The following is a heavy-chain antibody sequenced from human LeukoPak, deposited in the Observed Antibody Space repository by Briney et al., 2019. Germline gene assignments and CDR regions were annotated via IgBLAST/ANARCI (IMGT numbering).Heavy chain of an antibody. Sequence: PGGSLRLSCAASGFTVSSNYMSWVRQAPGKGLEWVSVIYNGGSTHYADSVKGRFTFSRDNSKNTLYLQMNSLRAEDTAVYYCARSRDGYNLDYWGQGTLVTVSS. CDR1: GFTVSSNY. CDR2: IYNGGST. CDR3: ARSRDGYNLDY. D-gene: IGHD5-24*01. V-gene: IGHV3-53*01. J-gene: IGHJ4*02.